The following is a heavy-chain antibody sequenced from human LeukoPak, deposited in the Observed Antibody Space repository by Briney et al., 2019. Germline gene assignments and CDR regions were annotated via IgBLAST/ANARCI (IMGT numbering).Heavy chain of an antibody. CDR2: INPNSGGT. J-gene: IGHJ4*02. V-gene: IGHV1-2*06. Sequence: ASVKVSCKASGYTFTGYYMHWVRQAPGQGLEWMGRINPNSGGTNYAQKFQGRVTMTRDTSISTAYMELSRLRSDDTAVYYCASIGYCSSTSCYRRDYWGQGTLVTVSS. CDR1: GYTFTGYY. D-gene: IGHD2-2*03. CDR3: ASIGYCSSTSCYRRDY.